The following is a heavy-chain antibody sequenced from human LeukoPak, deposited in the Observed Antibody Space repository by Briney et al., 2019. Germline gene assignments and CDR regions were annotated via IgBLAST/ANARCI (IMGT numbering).Heavy chain of an antibody. Sequence: GGSLRLSCAAPGFTFDDYAMHWVRQAPGKGLEWVSGISWNSGSIGYADSVKGRFTISRDNAKNSLYLQMNSLRAEDTALYYCAKDHQGSGWENYYYYYGMDVWGQGTTVTVSS. J-gene: IGHJ6*02. CDR2: ISWNSGSI. V-gene: IGHV3-9*01. CDR3: AKDHQGSGWENYYYYYGMDV. D-gene: IGHD6-19*01. CDR1: GFTFDDYA.